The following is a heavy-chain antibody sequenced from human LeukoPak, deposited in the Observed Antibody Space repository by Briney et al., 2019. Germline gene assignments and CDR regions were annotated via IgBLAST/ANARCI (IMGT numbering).Heavy chain of an antibody. CDR3: ARLDCVRDGCYNH. J-gene: IGHJ4*02. D-gene: IGHD5-24*01. V-gene: IGHV4-59*08. Sequence: PSETLSLTCSVSGDSVTDYYWNWIRQPPGKGLEWIGYVSHDGTTNYTPSLRSQVIMAVDTAKNHISLRLKSVTAADTAVYYCARLDCVRDGCYNHWGQGALVTVSS. CDR1: GDSVTDYY. CDR2: VSHDGTT.